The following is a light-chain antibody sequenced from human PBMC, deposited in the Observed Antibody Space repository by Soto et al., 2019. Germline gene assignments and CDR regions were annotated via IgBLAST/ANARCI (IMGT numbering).Light chain of an antibody. CDR3: QQANRFPS. Sequence: DIQMTQSPSSVSASVGDRVTITCRASQLISTWLAWYQQKPGKAPNLLIYAGSTLQSGVPSRFSGSGSGTDFTLTIITLQPEDFATYYCQQANRFPSFGQGTKVEIK. CDR2: AGS. CDR1: QLISTW. V-gene: IGKV1-12*02. J-gene: IGKJ1*01.